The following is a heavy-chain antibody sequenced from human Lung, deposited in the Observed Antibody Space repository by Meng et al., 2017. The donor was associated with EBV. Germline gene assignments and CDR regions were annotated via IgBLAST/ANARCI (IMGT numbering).Heavy chain of an antibody. CDR3: ARDPRSGDY. Sequence: QVNLVQSGAGVKKPGASVKVSCKVSGYTFTGYFMHWVRQAPGQGLEWMGRINPSTGATKYAQKFQGRVTMTRDTSITTAFLELTRLTSDDTAVYYCARDPRSGDYWGQGTLVTVSS. J-gene: IGHJ4*02. CDR1: GYTFTGYF. V-gene: IGHV1-2*06. CDR2: INPSTGAT.